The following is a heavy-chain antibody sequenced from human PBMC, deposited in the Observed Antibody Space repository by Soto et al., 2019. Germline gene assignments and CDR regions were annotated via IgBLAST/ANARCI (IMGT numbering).Heavy chain of an antibody. J-gene: IGHJ4*02. CDR3: ARGAGIAVIPGELEDVHYDY. CDR1: GQSFRGHT. Sequence: QVQLQQWGAGLLNPSETLSLTCAVSGQSFRGHTWSWIRQSPGKGLEWIGESRQSGSTYYNPSIKTRGSISANTSNKQFSQTLNTVPDADTGVFYCARGAGIAVIPGELEDVHYDYWGQGTLVSVSS. V-gene: IGHV4-34*01. D-gene: IGHD2-2*01. CDR2: SRQSGST.